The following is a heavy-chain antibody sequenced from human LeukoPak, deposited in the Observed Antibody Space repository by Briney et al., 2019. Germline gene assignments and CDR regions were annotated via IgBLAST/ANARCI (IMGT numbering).Heavy chain of an antibody. Sequence: PSETLSVTCTVSGGSISSYYWSWIRQPPGKGLEWIGYIYYSGSANYNPSLKSRVTISVETSKNQFSLKLSSVTAADTAVYYCARQVGAVDYWGQGTLVTVSS. J-gene: IGHJ4*02. CDR1: GGSISSYY. V-gene: IGHV4-59*08. D-gene: IGHD1-26*01. CDR2: IYYSGSA. CDR3: ARQVGAVDY.